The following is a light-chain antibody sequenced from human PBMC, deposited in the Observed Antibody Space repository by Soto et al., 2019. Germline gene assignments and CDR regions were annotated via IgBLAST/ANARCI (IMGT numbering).Light chain of an antibody. J-gene: IGKJ1*01. V-gene: IGKV1-39*01. CDR2: AVS. Sequence: DIQLTQSPSFLSASVGDRVTITCRASQSISSWLAWYQQKPGKAPKLLISAVSSLQSGVPSRFSGSGSGTDFTLTISNLQPEDFSTYYCQQSYSTLWTFGQGTKVDIK. CDR3: QQSYSTLWT. CDR1: QSISSW.